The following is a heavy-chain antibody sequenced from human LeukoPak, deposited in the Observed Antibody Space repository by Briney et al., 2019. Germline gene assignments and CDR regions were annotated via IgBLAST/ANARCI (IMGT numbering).Heavy chain of an antibody. CDR1: GFTFSSYW. J-gene: IGHJ4*02. Sequence: GGSLRLSCAASGFTFSSYWMSWVRQAPGKGLGWVANIKHDGSDKYYVDSVKGRFTISRDNAKNSLYLQMNSLRAEDTAMYYCARDLWFGEFPYYFDQWGQGTLVTVSS. CDR2: IKHDGSDK. D-gene: IGHD3-10*01. V-gene: IGHV3-7*01. CDR3: ARDLWFGEFPYYFDQ.